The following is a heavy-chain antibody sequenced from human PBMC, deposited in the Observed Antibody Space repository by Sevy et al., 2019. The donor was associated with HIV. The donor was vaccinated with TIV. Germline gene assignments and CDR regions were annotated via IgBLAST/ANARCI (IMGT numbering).Heavy chain of an antibody. V-gene: IGHV1-24*01. J-gene: IGHJ4*02. Sequence: ASVKVSCKVSGYTLTELSMHWVRQVPGKGLEWMGSFDPEDDETIYGQKFQGRVTMTEDTSTDTAYMELSSLRSEDTAVYYCATTKDYYENSGDPFDNWGQGTLVTVSS. CDR3: ATTKDYYENSGDPFDN. CDR1: GYTLTELS. CDR2: FDPEDDET. D-gene: IGHD3-22*01.